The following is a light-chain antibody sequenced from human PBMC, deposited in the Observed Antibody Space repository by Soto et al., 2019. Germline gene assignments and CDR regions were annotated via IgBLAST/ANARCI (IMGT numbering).Light chain of an antibody. CDR3: QQYGMSPQT. J-gene: IGKJ1*01. V-gene: IGKV3-20*01. CDR2: GAS. CDR1: QSVSSDS. Sequence: EIVLTQSPGTLSLSPGERATLSCRASQSVSSDSLTWYQQKPGQAPRLLIYGASSRATDIPDRFSGRGSGTDFTLTVSSLEPEDFGVYYCQQYGMSPQTFGQGTKVEIK.